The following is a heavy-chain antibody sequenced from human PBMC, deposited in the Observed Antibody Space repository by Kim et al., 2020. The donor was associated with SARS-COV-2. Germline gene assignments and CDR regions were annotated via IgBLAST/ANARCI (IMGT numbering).Heavy chain of an antibody. CDR2: INHSGST. CDR1: GGSFSGYY. D-gene: IGHD3-16*01. V-gene: IGHV4-34*01. Sequence: SETLSLTCAVYGGSFSGYYWSWIRQPQGKGLEWIGEINHSGSTNYNPSLKSRVTISVDTSKNQFSLKLSSVTAADTAVYYCARPQGDFDIWGQGTMVTVSS. CDR3: ARPQGDFDI. J-gene: IGHJ3*02.